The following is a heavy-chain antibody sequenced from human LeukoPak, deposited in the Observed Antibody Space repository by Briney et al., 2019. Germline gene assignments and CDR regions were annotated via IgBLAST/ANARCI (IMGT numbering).Heavy chain of an antibody. J-gene: IGHJ4*02. CDR3: ARQGYSRSYSTRATAFDY. CDR2: IYYSGST. V-gene: IGHV4-39*01. D-gene: IGHD6-13*01. Sequence: SDPQSLTCSVSSHFISSSSYYWPWIRQPPGKGLDRNGNIYYSGSTYNNRYLKSRVTTSVDTCQHQFSLKLTSVTAADTAVYYCARQGYSRSYSTRATAFDYRRQGTLVTVSS. CDR1: SHFISSSSYY.